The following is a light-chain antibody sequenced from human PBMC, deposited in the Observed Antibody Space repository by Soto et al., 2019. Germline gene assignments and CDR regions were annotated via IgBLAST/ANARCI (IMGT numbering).Light chain of an antibody. Sequence: QSVLTQPASVSGSPGQSITISCTGTSSDVGGYDFVSWYRQYPGQAPKILIYEVTHRPSGVPDRFSGSKSGNTASLTISGLQADDEADYYCSSYTINSSPVFGSGTKLTVL. CDR1: SSDVGGYDF. J-gene: IGLJ1*01. CDR2: EVT. CDR3: SSYTINSSPV. V-gene: IGLV2-14*01.